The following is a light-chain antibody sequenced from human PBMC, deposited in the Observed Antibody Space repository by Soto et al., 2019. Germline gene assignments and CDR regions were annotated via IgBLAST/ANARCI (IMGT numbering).Light chain of an antibody. Sequence: DIQMTQPPSSLSASVGDRVTITCRASQRVGSYLNWYQQKPGKAPTLLIYSASELQSGVSSRFSGSGSGTDFTLTIRNLQPEDFAVYYCQQSHNTPLTFGQGTKV. V-gene: IGKV1-39*01. J-gene: IGKJ1*01. CDR3: QQSHNTPLT. CDR1: QRVGSY. CDR2: SAS.